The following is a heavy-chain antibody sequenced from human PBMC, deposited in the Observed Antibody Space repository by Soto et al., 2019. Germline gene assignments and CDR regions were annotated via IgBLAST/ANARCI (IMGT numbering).Heavy chain of an antibody. J-gene: IGHJ4*02. CDR3: ARASLVAGTGGWDY. CDR1: GFTFSSYE. CDR2: ISSSGSTI. V-gene: IGHV3-48*03. D-gene: IGHD6-19*01. Sequence: PGGSLRLSCAASGFTFSSYEMNWVRQAPGKGLEWVSYISSSGSTIYYADSVKGRFTISRDNAKNSLYLQMNSLRAEDTAVYYCARASLVAGTGGWDYWGQGTLVTVSS.